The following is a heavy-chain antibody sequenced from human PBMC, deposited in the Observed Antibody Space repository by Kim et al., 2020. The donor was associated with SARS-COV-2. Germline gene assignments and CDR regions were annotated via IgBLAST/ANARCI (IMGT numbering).Heavy chain of an antibody. CDR2: ISAYNGNT. CDR3: ARVAPGIGGYFDWFLASNYYGMDV. CDR1: GYTFTSYG. Sequence: ASVKVSCKASGYTFTSYGISWVRQAPGQGLEWMGWISAYNGNTNYAQKLQGRVTMTTDTSTSTAYMELRSLRSDDTAVYYCARVAPGIGGYFDWFLASNYYGMDVWGQGTTVTVSS. V-gene: IGHV1-18*04. J-gene: IGHJ6*02. D-gene: IGHD3-9*01.